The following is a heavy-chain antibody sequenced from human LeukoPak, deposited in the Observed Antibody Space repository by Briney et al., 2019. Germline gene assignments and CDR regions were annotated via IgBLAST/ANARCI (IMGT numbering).Heavy chain of an antibody. CDR1: GGSFSSGGYY. CDR2: ISYSGST. V-gene: IGHV4-31*03. J-gene: IGHJ4*02. D-gene: IGHD1-26*01. CDR3: VRDSGSYYFDY. Sequence: SETLSLTCTVSGGSFSSGGYYWGWIRQHPGKGLEWIGYISYSGSTYYNPSLKSRVTISVDTSKNQFSLKLSSVTAADTAVYYCVRDSGSYYFDYWGQGTLVTVSS.